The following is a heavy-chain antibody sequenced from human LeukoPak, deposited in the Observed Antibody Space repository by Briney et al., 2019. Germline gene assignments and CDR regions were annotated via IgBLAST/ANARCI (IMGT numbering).Heavy chain of an antibody. CDR2: IYYSGST. J-gene: IGHJ5*02. CDR3: ARENGYSSSWYGWFDP. D-gene: IGHD6-13*01. CDR1: GDSISSSTYY. V-gene: IGHV4-39*07. Sequence: SETLSLTCTVSGDSISSSTYYWGWIRQPPGKGLEWIGTIYYSGSTYYNPSLKNRVTISVDTSKNQSSLKLSSVTAADTAIYYCARENGYSSSWYGWFDPWGQGTLVTVSS.